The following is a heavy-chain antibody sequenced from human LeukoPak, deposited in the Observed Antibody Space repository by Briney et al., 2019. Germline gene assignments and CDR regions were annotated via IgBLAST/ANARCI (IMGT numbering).Heavy chain of an antibody. CDR3: AREGLMVENGYNCPYY. Sequence: GGSLRLSCAASGFTFSNYAMHWVRQAPGKGLEWVAVISYDGSNKYYADSVEGRFTISRDNSKNTLYLQMNSLRAEDTAVYYCAREGLMVENGYNCPYYWGQGTLVTVSS. CDR1: GFTFSNYA. D-gene: IGHD5-24*01. V-gene: IGHV3-30*04. J-gene: IGHJ4*02. CDR2: ISYDGSNK.